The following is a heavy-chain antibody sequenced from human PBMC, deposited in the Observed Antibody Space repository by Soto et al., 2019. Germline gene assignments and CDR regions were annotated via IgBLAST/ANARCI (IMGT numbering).Heavy chain of an antibody. V-gene: IGHV3-23*01. J-gene: IGHJ4*02. CDR3: AKYYYDRSGSPLAFDS. D-gene: IGHD3-22*01. CDR2: ISGSGGTT. CDR1: GFTFSKYA. Sequence: PGGSLRLSCAASGFTFSKYALSWVRQAPGKGLEWVSAISGSGGTTHYADSVEGRVTISRDNSKDTVFLQMNSLRAEDTAVYSCAKYYYDRSGSPLAFDSLGQGAVVPVSS.